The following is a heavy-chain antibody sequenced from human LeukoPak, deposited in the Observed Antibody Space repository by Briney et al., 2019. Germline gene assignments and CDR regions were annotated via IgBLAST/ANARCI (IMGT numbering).Heavy chain of an antibody. CDR2: INHSGST. J-gene: IGHJ5*02. CDR1: GGSFSGYY. CDR3: ATENGQAWFDP. V-gene: IGHV4-34*01. D-gene: IGHD1-1*01. Sequence: SETLSLTCAVYGGSFSGYYWSWIRQPPGKGLEWIGEINHSGSTNYNPSLKSRVTISVDTSKNQFSLKLSSVTAADTAVYYCATENGQAWFDPWGQGTPVTVSS.